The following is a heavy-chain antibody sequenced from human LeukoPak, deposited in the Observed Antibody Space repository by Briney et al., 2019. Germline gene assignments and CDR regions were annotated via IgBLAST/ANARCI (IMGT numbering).Heavy chain of an antibody. D-gene: IGHD3-16*01. J-gene: IGHJ3*02. CDR2: INPNSGGT. CDR1: GYTFSGYY. CDR3: ANTHEITWGAFDI. Sequence: ASVKVSCKASGYTFSGYYMHWVRQAPGQGLEWVGWINPNSGGTNYAQKFQGRVTMTRDTSISTAYMELSRLLSGDTAVYYCANTHEITWGAFDIWGQGTMVTVSS. V-gene: IGHV1-2*02.